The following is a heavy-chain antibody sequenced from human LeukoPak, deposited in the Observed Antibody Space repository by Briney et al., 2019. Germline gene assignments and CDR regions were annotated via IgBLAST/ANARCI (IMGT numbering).Heavy chain of an antibody. V-gene: IGHV3-30*02. Sequence: GGSLRLSCAASGFTFSSYGIHWVRQAPGKGLEWVAFIRYDGTNKYYADSVKGRFTISRDNSKNTLYLQMNSLRAEDTAVYYCAKDLSGAAVVPFDPWGQGTLVTVSS. J-gene: IGHJ5*02. D-gene: IGHD4-23*01. CDR2: IRYDGTNK. CDR3: AKDLSGAAVVPFDP. CDR1: GFTFSSYG.